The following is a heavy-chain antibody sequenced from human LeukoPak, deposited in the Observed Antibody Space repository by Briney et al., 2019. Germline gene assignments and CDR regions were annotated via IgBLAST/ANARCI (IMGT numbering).Heavy chain of an antibody. J-gene: IGHJ6*04. Sequence: GGSLRLSCAASGFTFSTYIMNWVRQTPGKGLEWVSSIGTSTSYIYYADSVKGRFTISRDNAKNSLYLEMNSLRAEDTAVYYCAELGITMIGGVWSKGTTVTISP. V-gene: IGHV3-21*01. CDR3: AELGITMIGGV. CDR1: GFTFSTYI. D-gene: IGHD3-10*02. CDR2: IGTSTSYI.